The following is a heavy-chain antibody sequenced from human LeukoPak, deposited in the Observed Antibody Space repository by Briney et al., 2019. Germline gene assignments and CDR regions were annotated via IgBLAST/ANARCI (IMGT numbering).Heavy chain of an antibody. CDR1: GFTFTSSA. CDR2: IVVGSGNT. Sequence: ASVKVSCKASGFTFTSSAMQWVRQARGQRLEWIGWIVVGSGNTNYAQKFQGRVTITRDMSTSTAYMELSSLRSDDTAVYYCAKSGYYSWPYFDYWGQGTLVTVSS. CDR3: AKSGYYSWPYFDY. J-gene: IGHJ4*02. D-gene: IGHD3-3*01. V-gene: IGHV1-58*02.